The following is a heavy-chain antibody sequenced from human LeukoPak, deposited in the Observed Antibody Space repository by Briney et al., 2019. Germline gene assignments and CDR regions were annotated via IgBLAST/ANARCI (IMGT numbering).Heavy chain of an antibody. V-gene: IGHV4-4*02. CDR1: GGSISSSNW. D-gene: IGHD3-9*01. Sequence: SETLSLTCAVSGGSISSSNWWSWVRQPPGQGLEWIGEIHRDGRTRYNPSLTSRATMSMDYSKNQFSLNVRFVTAADTAIYYCGKTDIYFNPIDYWGPGSLVTVSS. CDR3: GKTDIYFNPIDY. J-gene: IGHJ4*02. CDR2: IHRDGRT.